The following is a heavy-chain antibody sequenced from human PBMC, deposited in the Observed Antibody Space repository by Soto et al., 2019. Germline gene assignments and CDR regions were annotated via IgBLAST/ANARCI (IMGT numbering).Heavy chain of an antibody. Sequence: QLQLQESAPGLVKPSETLSLPCTVSGGSISSSSYYWGWIRQPPGKGLEWIGSIYYSGSTYYNPSLKSRVTISVDTSKNQFSLKLSSVTAADTAVYSCARHTLPRYGMDVWGQGTTVTVSS. CDR2: IYYSGST. CDR1: GGSISSSSYY. CDR3: ARHTLPRYGMDV. J-gene: IGHJ6*02. V-gene: IGHV4-39*01.